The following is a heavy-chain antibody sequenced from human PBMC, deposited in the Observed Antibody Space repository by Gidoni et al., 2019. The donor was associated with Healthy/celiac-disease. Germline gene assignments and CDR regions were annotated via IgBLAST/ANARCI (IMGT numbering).Heavy chain of an antibody. CDR3: ARVGAGLFDY. CDR1: ADSAASNSAA. D-gene: IGHD3-16*01. CDR2: TYYRSKLYN. J-gene: IGHJ4*02. V-gene: IGHV6-1*01. Sequence: QLQLQQSGPGLVKPSQTLSLTCAISADSAASNSAACNWIRQSPSRGLEWLGRTYYRSKLYNDDAVSVKSRITIIPDTSKNQFSLQLNSVAPEDTAVYYCARVGAGLFDYWGQGTLVTVSS.